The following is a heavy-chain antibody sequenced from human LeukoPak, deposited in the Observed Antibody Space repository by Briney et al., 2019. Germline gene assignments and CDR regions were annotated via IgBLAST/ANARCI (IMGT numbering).Heavy chain of an antibody. D-gene: IGHD2-2*01. CDR1: GFTFSSYA. Sequence: GGSLRLSCAASGFTFSSYAMHWVRQAPGKGLEWVAVISYDGSNKYYADSVKGRFSISRDNSKNTLYLQMNSLRAGDTAVYYCARELPRYCSSTSCSPGGFDPWGQGTLVTVSS. J-gene: IGHJ5*02. V-gene: IGHV3-30*04. CDR2: ISYDGSNK. CDR3: ARELPRYCSSTSCSPGGFDP.